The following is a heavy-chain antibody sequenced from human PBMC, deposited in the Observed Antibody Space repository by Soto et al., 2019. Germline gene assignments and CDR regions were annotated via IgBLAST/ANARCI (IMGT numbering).Heavy chain of an antibody. CDR3: ASPYSSGWYSDYHFDY. CDR1: GGTFSSYA. D-gene: IGHD6-19*01. J-gene: IGHJ4*02. CDR2: IIPIFGTA. Sequence: QVQLVQSGAEVKKPGSSVKVSCKASGGTFSSYAISWVRQAPGQGLEWMGGIIPIFGTANCAQKFQGRVTITADEPTSTAYMELSSLRSEDTAVYYCASPYSSGWYSDYHFDYWGQGTLVTVSS. V-gene: IGHV1-69*12.